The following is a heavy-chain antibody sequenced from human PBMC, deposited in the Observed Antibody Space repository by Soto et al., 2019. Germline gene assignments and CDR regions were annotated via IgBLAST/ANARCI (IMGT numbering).Heavy chain of an antibody. V-gene: IGHV1-2*04. Sequence: GASVKVSCKASGYTFTGYYMHWVRQAPGQGLEWMGWINPNSGGTNYAQKFQGWVTMTRDTSISTAYMELSRLRSDDTAVYYCAREMADYSSPAYYYYGMDVPGQGTTVTLPS. CDR2: INPNSGGT. D-gene: IGHD6-13*01. J-gene: IGHJ6*02. CDR3: AREMADYSSPAYYYYGMDV. CDR1: GYTFTGYY.